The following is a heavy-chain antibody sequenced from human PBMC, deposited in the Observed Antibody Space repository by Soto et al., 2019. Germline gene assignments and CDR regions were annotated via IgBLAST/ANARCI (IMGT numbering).Heavy chain of an antibody. CDR2: ISSYYGNM. Sequence: QVQLVQSGGEVKEPGASVKVSCKASGYTLSHFGVTWVRQAPGQGLEWMGCISSYYGNMNYAQKFQGRLTMTTDTPTGTAYMELRSLTSDDTAVYYCARGGNGDTMGDYWGQGTLVTVSS. CDR1: GYTLSHFG. D-gene: IGHD4-17*01. V-gene: IGHV1-18*01. J-gene: IGHJ4*02. CDR3: ARGGNGDTMGDY.